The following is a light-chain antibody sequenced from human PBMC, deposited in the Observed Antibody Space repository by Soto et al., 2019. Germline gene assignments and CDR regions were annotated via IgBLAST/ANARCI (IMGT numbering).Light chain of an antibody. J-gene: IGLJ1*01. V-gene: IGLV2-23*01. CDR2: EGS. Sequence: QSALTQPASVSGSPGQSITISCTGTSSDVGNYNLVSWYQHDPGKAPKLLIYEGSKRPSGVSDRFSGSKSGNTASLTISGLQAEDEADYCCSYASSSTYVFGTGTQLTVL. CDR1: SSDVGNYNL. CDR3: CSYASSSTYV.